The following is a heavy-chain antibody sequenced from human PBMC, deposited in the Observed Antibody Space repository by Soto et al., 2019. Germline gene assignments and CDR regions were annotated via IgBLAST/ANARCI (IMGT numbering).Heavy chain of an antibody. D-gene: IGHD1-26*01. CDR3: AREGGVGSYYRRYWYFDL. V-gene: IGHV3-33*01. CDR2: IWFDGSNK. J-gene: IGHJ2*01. Sequence: QVQLVESGGGVVQPGRSLRLSCAASGFTFSSYGMHWVRQAPGKGLEWVAVIWFDGSNKYYADSVKGRFTISRDNSKNTLYLQMNSLRAEDTAVYYCAREGGVGSYYRRYWYFDLWGRGTLVTVSS. CDR1: GFTFSSYG.